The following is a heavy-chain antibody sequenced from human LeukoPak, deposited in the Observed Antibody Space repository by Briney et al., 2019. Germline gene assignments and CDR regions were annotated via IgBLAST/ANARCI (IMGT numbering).Heavy chain of an antibody. Sequence: PGRSLRLSCAASGFTFSSYGMHWVRQAPGKGLXXXAVISYDGSNKYYADSVKGRFTISRDNSKNTLYLQMNSLRAEDTAVYYCAKDVAAAGIGFDYWGQGTLVTVSS. CDR3: AKDVAAAGIGFDY. D-gene: IGHD6-13*01. J-gene: IGHJ4*02. V-gene: IGHV3-30*18. CDR1: GFTFSSYG. CDR2: ISYDGSNK.